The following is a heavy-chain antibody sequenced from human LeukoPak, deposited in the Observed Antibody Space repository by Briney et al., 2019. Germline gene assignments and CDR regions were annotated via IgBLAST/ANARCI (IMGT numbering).Heavy chain of an antibody. CDR1: GYTFTGYY. CDR2: INPNSGGT. V-gene: IGHV1-2*02. Sequence: ASVKVSCKASGYTFTGYYMHWVRHAPGQGLEWMGWINPNSGGTNYAQKFQGRVTMTRDTSISTAYMELSRLRSDDTAVYYCAKTMVRGVKGQGAFDIWGQGTMVTVSS. J-gene: IGHJ3*02. D-gene: IGHD3-10*01. CDR3: AKTMVRGVKGQGAFDI.